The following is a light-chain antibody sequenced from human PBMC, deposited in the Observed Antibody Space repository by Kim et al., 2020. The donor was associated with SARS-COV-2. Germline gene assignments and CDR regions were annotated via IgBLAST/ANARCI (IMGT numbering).Light chain of an antibody. J-gene: IGLJ3*02. CDR3: QSADSSGAYWV. Sequence: SYELTQPPSVSVAPGQTARITCSGDALPRQYVYWYQQKPGQATVLVIYNDTERPSGIPERFSGSSSGTTVTLTISGVQAEDEADYYCQSADSSGAYWVFG. CDR2: NDT. CDR1: ALPRQY. V-gene: IGLV3-25*03.